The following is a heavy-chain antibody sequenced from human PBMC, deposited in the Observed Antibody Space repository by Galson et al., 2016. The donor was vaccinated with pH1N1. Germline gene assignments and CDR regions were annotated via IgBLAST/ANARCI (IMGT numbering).Heavy chain of an antibody. CDR3: ARGIEYSGHEGFH. V-gene: IGHV3-30*04. CDR1: GFTFTSYA. D-gene: IGHD5-12*01. Sequence: SLRLSCAASGFTFTSYAMHWVRQAPGKGLEWVAVILYDGTNEYYADSVKGRFTIPRDKTQSTVYLQMNSLRTEDTAVYYCARGIEYSGHEGFHWAQGTLVIVSS. CDR2: ILYDGTNE. J-gene: IGHJ4*02.